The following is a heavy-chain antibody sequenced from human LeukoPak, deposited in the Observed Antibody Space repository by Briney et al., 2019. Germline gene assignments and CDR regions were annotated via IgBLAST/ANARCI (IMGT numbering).Heavy chain of an antibody. CDR1: GLAFSECG. Sequence: GGSLRLSCTASGLAFSECGMHWVRQAPGKGLEWVAVISYDGSNKYHLDSVKGRFTISRDNSKDTLYLQMDSLRPEDTAVYYCAKDSDRGGWYPDHWGQGTLVTVSS. V-gene: IGHV3-30*18. J-gene: IGHJ4*02. D-gene: IGHD6-19*01. CDR3: AKDSDRGGWYPDH. CDR2: ISYDGSNK.